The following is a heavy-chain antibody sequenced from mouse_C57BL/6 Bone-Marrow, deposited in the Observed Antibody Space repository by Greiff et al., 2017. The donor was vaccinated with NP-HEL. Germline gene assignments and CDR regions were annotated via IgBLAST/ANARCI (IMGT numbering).Heavy chain of an antibody. V-gene: IGHV10-3*01. J-gene: IGHJ4*01. CDR1: GFTFNTYA. D-gene: IGHD1-1*01. CDR3: VRDRGSSTTEGAMDY. CDR2: IRSKSSNYAT. Sequence: EVQLVESGGGLVQPKGSLKLSCAASGFTFNTYAMHWVRQAPGKGLEWVARIRSKSSNYATYYADSVKDRFTISRDDSQSMLYLQMNNLKTEDTAMYYCVRDRGSSTTEGAMDYWGQGTSVTVSS.